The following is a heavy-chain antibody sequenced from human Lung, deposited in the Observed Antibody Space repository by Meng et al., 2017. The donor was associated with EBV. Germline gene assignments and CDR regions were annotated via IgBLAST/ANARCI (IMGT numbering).Heavy chain of an antibody. J-gene: IGHJ4*02. CDR3: SRDLVGSDDD. Sequence: EVRLAESGGALVQPGGSLRLSCAASGFTFSSYWMHWVRQVPGKGLVWVSRINEDGGITTYADSVKSRFTIFRDNTKNTLYLQMNSLRAEDTAVYFCSRDLVGSDDDWGQGTLVTVSS. V-gene: IGHV3-74*01. CDR1: GFTFSSYW. CDR2: INEDGGIT. D-gene: IGHD6-25*01.